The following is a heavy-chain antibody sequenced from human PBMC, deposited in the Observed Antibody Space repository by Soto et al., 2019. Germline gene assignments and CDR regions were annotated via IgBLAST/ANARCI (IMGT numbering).Heavy chain of an antibody. J-gene: IGHJ6*02. CDR3: ARLGAAVGTGYGMDV. V-gene: IGHV5-51*01. D-gene: IGHD6-13*01. Sequence: GESLKISCKGSGYSFTSYWIGWVRQMPGKGLEWMGIIYPGDSDTRYSPSFQGQVTISADKSISTAYLQWSSLEASDTAMYYCARLGAAVGTGYGMDVWGQGTTVTVSS. CDR1: GYSFTSYW. CDR2: IYPGDSDT.